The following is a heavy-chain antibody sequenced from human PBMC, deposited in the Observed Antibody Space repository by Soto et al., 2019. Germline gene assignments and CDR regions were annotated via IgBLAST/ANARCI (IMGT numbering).Heavy chain of an antibody. D-gene: IGHD6-19*01. V-gene: IGHV3-23*01. J-gene: IGHJ4*02. CDR1: GFTFSSYA. CDR3: AKGVSVGPVAGGFDY. Sequence: GGSLRLSCAASGFTFSSYAMSWVRQAPGKGLEWVSAISGSGGSTYYADSVKGRFTISRDNSKNTLYLQMNSLRAEDTAVNYCAKGVSVGPVAGGFDYWGQGTLVTVSS. CDR2: ISGSGGST.